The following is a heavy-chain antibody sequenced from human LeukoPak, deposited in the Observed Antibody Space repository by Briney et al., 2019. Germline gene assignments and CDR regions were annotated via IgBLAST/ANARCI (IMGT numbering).Heavy chain of an antibody. V-gene: IGHV1-69*04. J-gene: IGHJ4*02. CDR1: GYTFTSYG. CDR3: ARINYDSSGYYVYY. CDR2: IIPILGIA. Sequence: SVKVSCKASGYTFTSYGISWVRQAPGQGLEWMGRIIPILGIANYAQKFQGRVTITADKSTSTAYMELSSLRSEDTAVYYCARINYDSSGYYVYYWGQGTLVTVSS. D-gene: IGHD3-22*01.